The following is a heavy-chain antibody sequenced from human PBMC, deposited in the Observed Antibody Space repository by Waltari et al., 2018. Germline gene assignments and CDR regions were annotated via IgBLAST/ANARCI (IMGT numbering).Heavy chain of an antibody. J-gene: IGHJ4*02. Sequence: EVQLLESGGGLVQPGGSLRLSCAASGFTFTAYTMGWVRQAPGKGLVLLIASRGCEGNTEDADAVKVRFTSDRDNTKKTVFLQMQSLGVEDSAIYDCVARCTGGSCPDYWGQGTLVTVSS. V-gene: IGHV3-23*01. D-gene: IGHD2-15*01. CDR2: SRGCEGNT. CDR3: VARCTGGSCPDY. CDR1: GFTFTAYT.